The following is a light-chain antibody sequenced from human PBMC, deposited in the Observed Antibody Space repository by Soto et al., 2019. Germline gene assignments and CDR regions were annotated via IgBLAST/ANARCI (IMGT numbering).Light chain of an antibody. Sequence: QPVLTQSASASASLGSSVKLTCTRSSGHSSYIIAWNQQQPGKAPRYLMKLEGRGSYNKGSGVPDLFSGSSSGADRYLTFSNLQFEDEADYYGETWASHILVFGGGTKLTVL. CDR1: SGHSSYI. CDR3: ETWASHILV. CDR2: LEGRGSY. V-gene: IGLV4-60*02. J-gene: IGLJ2*01.